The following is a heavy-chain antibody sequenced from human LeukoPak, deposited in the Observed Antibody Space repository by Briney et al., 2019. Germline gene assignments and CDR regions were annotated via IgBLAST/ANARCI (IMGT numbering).Heavy chain of an antibody. D-gene: IGHD1-26*01. Sequence: PGGSLRLSCAASGFTFSNYAMHWVRQAPGKGLEWVAIISYDGSKKYYADSVKGRFTISRGNSKNTLYLQMNSLRAEDTAVYYCAKGGDTMSGTYYYDMDVWGKGTTVTIS. V-gene: IGHV3-30*04. J-gene: IGHJ6*03. CDR1: GFTFSNYA. CDR2: ISYDGSKK. CDR3: AKGGDTMSGTYYYDMDV.